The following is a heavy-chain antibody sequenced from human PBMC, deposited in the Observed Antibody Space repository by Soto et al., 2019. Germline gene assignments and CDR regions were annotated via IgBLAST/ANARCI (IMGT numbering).Heavy chain of an antibody. D-gene: IGHD2-2*01. CDR2: ISSNGGST. J-gene: IGHJ4*02. CDR3: AREGYCSSTSCYSFDY. Sequence: EVQLVESGGGLVQTGGSLRLSCAASGFTFSYYAMHWVRQAPGKGLEYVSAISSNGGSTYYANSVKGRFTSSRDNSKNTLYLQMGSLRAEDMAVYYCAREGYCSSTSCYSFDYWGQGTLVTVSS. CDR1: GFTFSYYA. V-gene: IGHV3-64*01.